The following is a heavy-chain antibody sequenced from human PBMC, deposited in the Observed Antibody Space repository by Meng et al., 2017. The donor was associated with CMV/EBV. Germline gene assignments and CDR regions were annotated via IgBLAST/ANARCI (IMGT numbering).Heavy chain of an antibody. CDR2: ISYDGSNK. J-gene: IGHJ4*02. CDR1: GFTFSSYA. Sequence: GESLKISCAASGFTFSSYAMHWVRQAPGKGLEWVAVISYDGSNKYYADSVKGRFTISRDNSKNTLYLQMNSLRAEDTAVYYCAREAIVGAASDYWGQGTLVTVSS. CDR3: AREAIVGAASDY. V-gene: IGHV3-30-3*01. D-gene: IGHD1-26*01.